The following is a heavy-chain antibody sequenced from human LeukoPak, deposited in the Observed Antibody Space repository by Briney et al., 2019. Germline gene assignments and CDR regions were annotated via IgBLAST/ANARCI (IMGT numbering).Heavy chain of an antibody. J-gene: IGHJ4*02. V-gene: IGHV4-39*01. CDR3: AGLGYSYGRKFDY. D-gene: IGHD5-18*01. CDR2: IFYRGST. CDR1: GDAISSTTSY. Sequence: PSETLSLTCTVSGDAISSTTSYLGWIRQPPGKGLEWIGSIFYRGSTYYNPSLKSRVTISIDTSKKQFSLRLNSVTAADTAVYYCAGLGYSYGRKFDYWGQGTLVTVSS.